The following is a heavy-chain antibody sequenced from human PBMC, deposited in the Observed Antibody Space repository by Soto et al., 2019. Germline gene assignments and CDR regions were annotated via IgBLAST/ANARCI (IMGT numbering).Heavy chain of an antibody. CDR3: ARELGSYYDFWSGWGAFDY. CDR1: GFTFSSYA. D-gene: IGHD3-3*01. Sequence: AGGSLRLSCAASGFTFSSYAMSWVRQAPGKGLEWVSAISSSGSTIYYADSVKGRFTISRDNAKNSLYLQMNSLRAEGTAVYYCARELGSYYDFWSGWGAFDYWGQGTLVTVSS. V-gene: IGHV3-48*03. CDR2: ISSSGSTI. J-gene: IGHJ4*02.